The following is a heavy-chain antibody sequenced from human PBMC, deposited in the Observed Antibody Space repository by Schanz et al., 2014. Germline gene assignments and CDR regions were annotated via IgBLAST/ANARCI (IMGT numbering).Heavy chain of an antibody. Sequence: EVQLVESGGGLVQPGGSLRLSCAASGFTFSSYWMSWVRQAPGKGLKWVANIKQDGSEKYYVDSVQGRFTISRDNAKNSLYLQMNSLRDEDTAVYYCARGGATRFDYWGQGTLVTVSS. CDR3: ARGGATRFDY. CDR1: GFTFSSYW. CDR2: IKQDGSEK. V-gene: IGHV3-7*01. J-gene: IGHJ4*02. D-gene: IGHD1-26*01.